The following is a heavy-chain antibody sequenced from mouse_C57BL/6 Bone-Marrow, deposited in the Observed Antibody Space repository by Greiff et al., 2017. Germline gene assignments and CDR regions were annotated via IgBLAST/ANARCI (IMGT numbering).Heavy chain of an antibody. Sequence: EVQLQESGGGLVQPGGSMKLSCVASGFTFSNYWMNWVRQSPEKGLEWVAQIRLKSDNYATHYAVSVKGRFTISRDDSKSSVYLQMNNIRAEDTGIYYCTAIYYYGSHWYFDVWGTGTTVTVSS. CDR2: IRLKSDNYAT. CDR3: TAIYYYGSHWYFDV. D-gene: IGHD1-1*01. V-gene: IGHV6-3*01. J-gene: IGHJ1*03. CDR1: GFTFSNYW.